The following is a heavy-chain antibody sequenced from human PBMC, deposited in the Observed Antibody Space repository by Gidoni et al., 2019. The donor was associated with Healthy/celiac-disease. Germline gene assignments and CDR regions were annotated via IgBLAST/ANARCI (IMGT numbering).Heavy chain of an antibody. CDR3: AKDSGSEFVGATSPPGDY. D-gene: IGHD1-26*01. J-gene: IGHJ4*02. Sequence: QVQLVESGGGVVQPGRSLRLSCAVSGFTFSSYGMHLVRQAPGKGLEWVAVISYDGTNKYYAGSVKGRFTISRDNSKNTLYLQMNSLRAEDTAVFYCAKDSGSEFVGATSPPGDYWGQGILVTVSS. CDR1: GFTFSSYG. V-gene: IGHV3-30*18. CDR2: ISYDGTNK.